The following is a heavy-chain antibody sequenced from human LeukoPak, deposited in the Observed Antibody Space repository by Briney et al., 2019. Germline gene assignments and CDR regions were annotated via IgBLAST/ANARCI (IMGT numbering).Heavy chain of an antibody. D-gene: IGHD3-22*01. Sequence: GGSLRLSCAASGFTFSTYGMSWVRQAPGKGLEWVAIIGGSGETTIYGDSVKGRFTISRDNSKNTLYLQMNSLRAEDTAVYYCAKGGSSGYRYYFDYWGQGTLVTVSS. J-gene: IGHJ4*02. CDR1: GFTFSTYG. CDR3: AKGGSSGYRYYFDY. CDR2: IGGSGETT. V-gene: IGHV3-23*01.